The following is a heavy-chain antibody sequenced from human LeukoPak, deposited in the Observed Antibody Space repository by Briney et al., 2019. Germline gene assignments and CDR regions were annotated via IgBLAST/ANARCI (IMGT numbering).Heavy chain of an antibody. J-gene: IGHJ4*02. D-gene: IGHD2-15*01. CDR1: GFTVSSNY. Sequence: PGGSLRLSCAASGFTVSSNYMSGVRQAPGKGLEWVSVIYSGGSTYYADSVKGRFTISRDNSKNTLYLQMNSLRAEDTAVYYCARTKGGYCSGGSCYPLDYWGQGTLVTVSS. V-gene: IGHV3-53*01. CDR3: ARTKGGYCSGGSCYPLDY. CDR2: IYSGGST.